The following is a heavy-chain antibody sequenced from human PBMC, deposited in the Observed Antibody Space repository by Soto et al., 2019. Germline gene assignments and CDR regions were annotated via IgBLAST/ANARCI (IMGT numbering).Heavy chain of an antibody. CDR2: MSFDGSNE. V-gene: IGHV3-30*18. D-gene: IGHD2-15*01. Sequence: QVHLVESGGGVVQPGRSLRLSCAASGFTFSNYGMHWVRQAPGKGLEWLAVMSFDGSNEYYADSVKDRLTISRDNSKNTLYLQMNSLRTEDTAVYHCAKDAAVAFDIWGQGTMVTVSS. CDR1: GFTFSNYG. J-gene: IGHJ3*02. CDR3: AKDAAVAFDI.